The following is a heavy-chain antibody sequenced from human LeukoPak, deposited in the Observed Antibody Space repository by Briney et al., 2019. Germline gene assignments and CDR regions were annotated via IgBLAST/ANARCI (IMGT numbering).Heavy chain of an antibody. CDR1: GFTFSSYA. CDR2: ISGSGGST. V-gene: IGHV3-23*01. D-gene: IGHD6-13*01. CDR3: AKDDGYSSSWYSGAFDI. J-gene: IGHJ3*02. Sequence: GGSLRLSCAASGFTFSSYAMSWVRQAPGKGLEWVSAISGSGGSTYYADSVKGRFTISRDNSKKTLYLQMNSLRAEDTAVYYCAKDDGYSSSWYSGAFDIWGQGTMVTVSS.